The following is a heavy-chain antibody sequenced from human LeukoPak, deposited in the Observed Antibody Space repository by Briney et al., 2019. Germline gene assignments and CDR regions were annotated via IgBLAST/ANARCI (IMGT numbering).Heavy chain of an antibody. CDR3: ARGGVNTMVRGVIRYYYMDV. Sequence: GGSLRLSCAASGFAVSSNYMSGVRQAPGKGLECVSVIGNDGRTYYVNSVKGRFTISRDISKNMLYLQMNSLRADDTAVYYCARGGVNTMVRGVIRYYYMDVWGKGTTVTISS. V-gene: IGHV3-53*01. J-gene: IGHJ6*03. D-gene: IGHD3-10*01. CDR2: IGNDGRT. CDR1: GFAVSSNY.